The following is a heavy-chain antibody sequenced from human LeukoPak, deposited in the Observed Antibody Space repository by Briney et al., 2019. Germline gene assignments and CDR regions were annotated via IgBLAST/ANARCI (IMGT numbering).Heavy chain of an antibody. Sequence: GASVKVSCKASGYTFTGYYIQWVRQAPGQGLEWMGWMNPNSGNTGYAQKFQGRVTMTRNTSISTAYMELSSLRSEDTAVYYCARSRRYYGSGSYYPSGYWGQGTLVTVSS. V-gene: IGHV1-8*02. J-gene: IGHJ4*02. CDR3: ARSRRYYGSGSYYPSGY. D-gene: IGHD3-10*01. CDR2: MNPNSGNT. CDR1: GYTFTGYY.